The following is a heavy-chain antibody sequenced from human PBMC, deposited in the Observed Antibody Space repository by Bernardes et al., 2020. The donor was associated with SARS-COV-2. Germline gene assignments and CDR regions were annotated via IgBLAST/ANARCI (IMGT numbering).Heavy chain of an antibody. CDR1: GYTLPSYV. D-gene: IGHD2-21*01. CDR3: ARVGICDGDCYDFDY. V-gene: IGHV1-18*04. J-gene: IGHJ4*02. CDR2: ISASHGNT. Sequence: ASVKVSCKESGYTLPSYVIIWARQAPGQGLEWMGWISASHGNTNYAQKLQGRVTMTTDTPTSTAYMELRSLRSDDTAVYYCARVGICDGDCYDFDYWGQGTLVTVSS.